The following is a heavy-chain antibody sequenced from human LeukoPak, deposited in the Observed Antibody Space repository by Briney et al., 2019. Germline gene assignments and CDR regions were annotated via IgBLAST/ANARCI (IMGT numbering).Heavy chain of an antibody. J-gene: IGHJ5*02. D-gene: IGHD2-2*01. CDR3: AKSGISTSFDP. CDR1: GFTFSSYG. Sequence: GGSLRLSCAASGFTFSSYGMHWVRQAPGKGLEWVAVIWYDGSNKYYADSVKGRFTISRDNSKNTLYLQMNSLRAEDTAVYYCAKSGISTSFDPWGQGTLVTVSS. V-gene: IGHV3-33*06. CDR2: IWYDGSNK.